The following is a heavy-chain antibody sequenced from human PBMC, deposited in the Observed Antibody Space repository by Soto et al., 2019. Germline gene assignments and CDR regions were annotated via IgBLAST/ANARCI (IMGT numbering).Heavy chain of an antibody. CDR3: AASVTTPGGFDV. V-gene: IGHV3-53*01. CDR1: GFSVSAKY. CDR2: IYLGGYT. J-gene: IGHJ3*01. Sequence: EVQLVESGGGLNQPGGSLRLSCAASGFSVSAKYMIWVRQAPGKGLEWVSVIYLGGYTNHADPVKGRFTISRDNVKNTVSLQMSSLRAEDTAVYYCAASVTTPGGFDVWGQGTEVTVSS. D-gene: IGHD4-17*01.